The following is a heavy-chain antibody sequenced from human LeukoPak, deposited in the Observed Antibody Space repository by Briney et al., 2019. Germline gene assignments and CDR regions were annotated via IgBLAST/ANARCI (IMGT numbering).Heavy chain of an antibody. Sequence: SETLSLTCTVSGGSISSYYWSWIRQPPGKGLEWIGYIYYSGSTNYNPSLKSRVTISVDTSKNQFSLKLSSVTVADTAVYYCARGRDIFSYWGQGTLVTVSS. V-gene: IGHV4-59*01. D-gene: IGHD3-9*01. CDR3: ARGRDIFSY. CDR1: GGSISSYY. CDR2: IYYSGST. J-gene: IGHJ4*02.